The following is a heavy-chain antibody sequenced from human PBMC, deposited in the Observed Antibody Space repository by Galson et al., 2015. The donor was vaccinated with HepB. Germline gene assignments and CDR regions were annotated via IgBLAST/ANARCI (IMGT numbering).Heavy chain of an antibody. V-gene: IGHV1-3*01. CDR2: INAGNGNT. CDR1: GYTFTSYA. CDR3: ARGGQGYCSGGSCYFFDY. Sequence: SVKVSCKASGYTFTSYAMHWVRQAPGQRLEWMGWINAGNGNTKYSQKFQGRVTITRDTSASTAYMELSSLRSEDTAVYYCARGGQGYCSGGSCYFFDYWGQGTLVTVSS. D-gene: IGHD2-15*01. J-gene: IGHJ4*02.